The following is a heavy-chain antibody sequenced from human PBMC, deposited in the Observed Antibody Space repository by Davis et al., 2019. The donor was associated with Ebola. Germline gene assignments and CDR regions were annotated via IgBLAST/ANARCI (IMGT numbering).Heavy chain of an antibody. V-gene: IGHV3-11*06. J-gene: IGHJ4*02. D-gene: IGHD1-26*01. CDR2: ISGTGSYT. Sequence: PGGSLRLSCAASGFTFSDYYMSWVRQAPGKGLDWLSYISGTGSYTNYADSVKGRFTISRDNAKNSLDLQMNSLRAEDTAVYYCVRSGYSGSFLDYWGQGTLVTVSS. CDR3: VRSGYSGSFLDY. CDR1: GFTFSDYY.